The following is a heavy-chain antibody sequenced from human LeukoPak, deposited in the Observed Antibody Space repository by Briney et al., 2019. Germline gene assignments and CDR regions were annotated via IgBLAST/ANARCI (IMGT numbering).Heavy chain of an antibody. D-gene: IGHD2-21*02. CDR1: GFTFSSYG. Sequence: GGSLRLSCAASGFTFSSYGMHWVRQAPGKGLEWVAFIRYDGSNKYYADSVKGRFTISRDNSKNTLYLQMNSLRAEDTAVYYCAKDEHCGGDCYKSAPDYWGQGTLVTVSS. CDR2: IRYDGSNK. J-gene: IGHJ4*02. CDR3: AKDEHCGGDCYKSAPDY. V-gene: IGHV3-30*02.